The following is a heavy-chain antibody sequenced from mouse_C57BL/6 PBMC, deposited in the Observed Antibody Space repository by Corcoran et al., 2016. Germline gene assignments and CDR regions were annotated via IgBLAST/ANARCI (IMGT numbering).Heavy chain of an antibody. D-gene: IGHD2-4*01. CDR2: INTYSGVP. Sequence: QIQLVQSGPELKKPGETVKISCKASGYTFTTYGMSWVKQAPGKGLKWMGWINTYSGVPTYADDFKGRFAFSLETSASTAYLQINNLKNEDTATYFCARRGYDYDGYYAMDYWGQGTSVTVSS. CDR1: GYTFTTYG. CDR3: ARRGYDYDGYYAMDY. V-gene: IGHV9-3*01. J-gene: IGHJ4*01.